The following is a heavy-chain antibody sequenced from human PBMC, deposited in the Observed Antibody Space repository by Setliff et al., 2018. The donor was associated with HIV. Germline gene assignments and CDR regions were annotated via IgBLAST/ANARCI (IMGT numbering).Heavy chain of an antibody. V-gene: IGHV4-4*07. D-gene: IGHD3-10*01. J-gene: IGHJ5*02. CDR3: ARDRHSSGLGSCGP. CDR1: GGSFGVYR. Sequence: SETLSLTCTISGGSFGVYRWSWIRQSAGRGLEWIGRIDSSGTTDYKPSLKGRVAISVDTSRNQFSLRVTSVTAADTAVYFCARDRHSSGLGSCGPWGPGILVTVSS. CDR2: IDSSGTT.